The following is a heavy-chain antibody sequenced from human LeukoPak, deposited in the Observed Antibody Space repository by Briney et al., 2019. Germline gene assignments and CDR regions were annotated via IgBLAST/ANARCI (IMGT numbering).Heavy chain of an antibody. CDR1: GFTFSSYW. D-gene: IGHD4-23*01. CDR2: IKQDGSEK. J-gene: IGHJ4*02. V-gene: IGHV3-7*01. Sequence: GGSLRLSCAASGFTFSSYWMSWVRQAPGKGLEWVANIKQDGSEKYYVDSVKGRFTISRDNAKNSLYLQMNSLRAEDTAVYYCARDTGGYGGNWGVDYWGQGTLVTVSS. CDR3: ARDTGGYGGNWGVDY.